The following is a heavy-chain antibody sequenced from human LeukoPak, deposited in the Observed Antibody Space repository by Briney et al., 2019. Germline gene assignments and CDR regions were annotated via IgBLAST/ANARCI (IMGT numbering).Heavy chain of an antibody. D-gene: IGHD3-10*01. CDR3: ARGSHDTIRGVLDI. V-gene: IGHV4-4*02. CDR2: IHYSGTT. Sequence: SETLSLTCAVSGGSISSDYWWSWVRQPPGKGLEYIGEIHYSGTTNYNPSLKSRVTISLDKSKNQFSLNLNSVTAADTAVLYCARGSHDTIRGVLDIWGQGTMVTVSS. J-gene: IGHJ3*02. CDR1: GGSISSDYW.